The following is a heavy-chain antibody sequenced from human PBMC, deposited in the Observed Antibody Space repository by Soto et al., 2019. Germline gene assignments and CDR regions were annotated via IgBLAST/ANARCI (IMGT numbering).Heavy chain of an antibody. CDR3: AKDYSSGPSSPFYYYGMDV. D-gene: IGHD6-19*01. J-gene: IGHJ6*02. V-gene: IGHV3-30*18. CDR2: ISYDGSNK. CDR1: GFTFSSYG. Sequence: QVQLVESGGGVVQPGRSLRLSCAASGFTFSSYGMHWVRQAPGKGLEWVAVISYDGSNKYYADSVKGRFTISRDNSKNTLYLQMNSLRAEDTAVYYCAKDYSSGPSSPFYYYGMDVWGQGTTVTVSS.